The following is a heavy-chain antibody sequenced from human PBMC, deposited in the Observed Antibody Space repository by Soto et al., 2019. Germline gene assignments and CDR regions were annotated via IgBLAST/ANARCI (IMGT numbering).Heavy chain of an antibody. D-gene: IGHD2-15*01. CDR1: GYTFTRYT. Sequence: ASVKVSCKASGYTFTRYTMNWVRQAPGQRLEWMGWINPDNGNTKSSQKFQDRVIITRDTSASTAYMDLSSLRSEDMAVYYCARGIATGQLDPWGQGTLATVSS. CDR2: INPDNGNT. CDR3: ARGIATGQLDP. J-gene: IGHJ5*02. V-gene: IGHV1-3*01.